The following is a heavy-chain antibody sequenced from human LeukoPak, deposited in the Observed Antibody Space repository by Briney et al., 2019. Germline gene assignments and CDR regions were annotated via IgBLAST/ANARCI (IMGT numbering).Heavy chain of an antibody. J-gene: IGHJ6*02. Sequence: VGSLRLSCAASGFTFSSYSMNWVRQAPGKGLEWVPSISSSSSYIYYADSVKGQFTISRDNAKNSLYLQMNSLRAEDTAVYYCARDLAYGMDVWGQGTTVTVSS. CDR3: ARDLAYGMDV. D-gene: IGHD3-16*01. CDR1: GFTFSSYS. V-gene: IGHV3-21*01. CDR2: ISSSSSYI.